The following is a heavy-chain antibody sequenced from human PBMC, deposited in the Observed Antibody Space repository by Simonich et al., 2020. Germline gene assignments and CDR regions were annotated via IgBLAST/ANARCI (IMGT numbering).Heavy chain of an antibody. V-gene: IGHV1-2*02. CDR2: WNPTSGGT. CDR3: ARSHIAAAGTGYFQH. J-gene: IGHJ1*01. CDR1: GYTFTGYY. D-gene: IGHD6-13*01. Sequence: QVQLVQSGAEVKKPGASVKVSCKASGYTFTGYYMHGVRQAPGQGLEGKGVWNPTSGGTNYAQTLQGRVTMTRDTSISTAYMELSRLRSDDTAVYYCARSHIAAAGTGYFQHWGQGTLVTVSS.